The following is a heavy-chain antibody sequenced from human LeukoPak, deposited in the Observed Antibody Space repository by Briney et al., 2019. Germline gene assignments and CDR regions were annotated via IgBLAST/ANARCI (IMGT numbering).Heavy chain of an antibody. J-gene: IGHJ3*02. CDR2: IIPILGTV. Sequence: SVKVSCRASGGTFNTFPISWVRQAPGQGLEWMGRIIPILGTVTYAQKFQGRVTITADKSTSTAYMELSSLRSEDTAVFYCARERVHCYYDRSGYHYDAFDIWGQGTVVTVSS. CDR3: ARERVHCYYDRSGYHYDAFDI. V-gene: IGHV1-69*08. D-gene: IGHD3-22*01. CDR1: GGTFNTFP.